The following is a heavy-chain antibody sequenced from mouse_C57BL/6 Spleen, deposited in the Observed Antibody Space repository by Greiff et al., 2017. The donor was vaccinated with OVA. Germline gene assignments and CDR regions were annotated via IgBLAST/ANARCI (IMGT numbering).Heavy chain of an antibody. D-gene: IGHD1-1*01. CDR2: IWSGGST. Sequence: VKLVESGPGLVQPSQSLSITCTVSGFSLTSYGVHWVRQSPGKGLEWLGVIWSGGSTDYNAAFISRLSISKDNSKSQVFFKMNSLQADDTAIYYCARNLYYGSSSYYFDYWGQGTTLTVSS. CDR3: ARNLYYGSSSYYFDY. J-gene: IGHJ2*01. V-gene: IGHV2-2*01. CDR1: GFSLTSYG.